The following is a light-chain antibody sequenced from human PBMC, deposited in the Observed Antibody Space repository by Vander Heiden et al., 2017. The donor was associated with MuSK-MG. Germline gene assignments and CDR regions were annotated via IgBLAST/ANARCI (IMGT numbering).Light chain of an antibody. Sequence: QSALTQPRPVSGSPGQSVTISCIGTSSDVGAYEYVSWYQQHPGKAPKLSRYDVNKRPSGVPDRVSGSKSGTAESLTTSGLQAEDEFYEYCCSFTGTLEVFGSGTTVTVL. CDR1: SSDVGAYEY. CDR2: DVN. J-gene: IGLJ6*01. CDR3: CSFTGTLEV. V-gene: IGLV2-11*01.